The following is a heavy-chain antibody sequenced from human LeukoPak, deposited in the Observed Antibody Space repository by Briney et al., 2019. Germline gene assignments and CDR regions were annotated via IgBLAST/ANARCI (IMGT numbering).Heavy chain of an antibody. CDR1: GGTFSSYT. V-gene: IGHV1-69*10. D-gene: IGHD3-9*01. CDR2: IIPILGIA. Sequence: GASVKVSCKASGGTFSSYTISWVRQAPGQGLEWMGGIIPILGIANYAQKFQGRVTITADKSTSTAYMELSSLRSEDTAVYYCARDPSPLPYTNWFDPWGQGTLVTVSS. J-gene: IGHJ5*02. CDR3: ARDPSPLPYTNWFDP.